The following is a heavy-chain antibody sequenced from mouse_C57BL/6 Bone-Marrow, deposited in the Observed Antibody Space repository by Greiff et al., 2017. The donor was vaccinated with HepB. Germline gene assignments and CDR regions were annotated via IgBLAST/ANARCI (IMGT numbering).Heavy chain of an antibody. CDR2: IHPNSGST. D-gene: IGHD3-3*01. J-gene: IGHJ3*01. CDR3: ARSEGGGFAWFAY. V-gene: IGHV1-64*01. CDR1: GYTFTSYW. Sequence: QVHVKQPGAELVKPGASVKLSCKASGYTFTSYWMHWVKQRPGQGLEWIGMIHPNSGSTNYNEKFKSKATLTVDKSSSTAYMQLSSLTSEDSAVYYCARSEGGGFAWFAYWGQGTLVTVSA.